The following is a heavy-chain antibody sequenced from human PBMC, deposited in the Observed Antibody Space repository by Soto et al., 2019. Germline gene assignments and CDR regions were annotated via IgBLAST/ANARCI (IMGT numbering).Heavy chain of an antibody. Sequence: EVQLLQSEGGLVQPGGSLRLSCEASGFTFSTSAMSWVRQAPGKRLEWVSAISPTSDHIYYANTVTGLFTISRDNSNKPEFLHKTRLLEDDTAAFYFRKGGGGDHGSWGQGTLVAVSS. CDR2: ISPTSDHI. D-gene: IGHD2-21*02. J-gene: IGHJ5*02. CDR3: RKGGGGDHGS. CDR1: GFTFSTSA. V-gene: IGHV3-23*01.